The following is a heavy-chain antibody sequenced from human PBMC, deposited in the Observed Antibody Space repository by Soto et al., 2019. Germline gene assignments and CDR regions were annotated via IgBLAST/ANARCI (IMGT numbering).Heavy chain of an antibody. CDR1: GYTFTKFH. CDR2: IDPSGGVT. D-gene: IGHD3-10*01. J-gene: IGHJ3*02. Sequence: ASVKVSCKTSGYTFTKFHIHWVRQAPGQGLEWMGMIDPSGGVTRDAQRFQGRITMTSDTSTSSVYMELRGLTSEDTAVYYCARAPLEVGSAFDIWGQGTMVTVSS. V-gene: IGHV1-46*01. CDR3: ARAPLEVGSAFDI.